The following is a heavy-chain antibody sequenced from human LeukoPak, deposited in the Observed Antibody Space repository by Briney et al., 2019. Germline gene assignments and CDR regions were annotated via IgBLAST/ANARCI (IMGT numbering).Heavy chain of an antibody. CDR2: IYPGDSDT. V-gene: IGHV5-51*01. J-gene: IGHJ5*02. Sequence: GESLKISCKGSGYSFTSYWIGWVRQMPGKGLEWMGIIYPGDSDTRYSPSFQGQVTISADKSISTAYLQWSSLKAPDTAMYYCARSSYYYDSSGYYYPNWFDPWGQGTLVTVSS. D-gene: IGHD3-22*01. CDR3: ARSSYYYDSSGYYYPNWFDP. CDR1: GYSFTSYW.